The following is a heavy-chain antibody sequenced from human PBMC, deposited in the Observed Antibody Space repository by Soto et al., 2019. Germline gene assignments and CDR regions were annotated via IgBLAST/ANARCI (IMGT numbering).Heavy chain of an antibody. CDR2: ISWNSGSI. CDR3: AKDAGSSSWPDAFDI. V-gene: IGHV3-9*01. J-gene: IGHJ3*02. CDR1: GFTFDDYA. Sequence: GGSLRLSCAASGFTFDDYAMHWVRQAPGKGLEWVSGISWNSGSIGYADSVKGRFTISRDNAKNSLYLQMNSLRAEDPALYYCAKDAGSSSWPDAFDIWGQGTMVTVSS. D-gene: IGHD6-13*01.